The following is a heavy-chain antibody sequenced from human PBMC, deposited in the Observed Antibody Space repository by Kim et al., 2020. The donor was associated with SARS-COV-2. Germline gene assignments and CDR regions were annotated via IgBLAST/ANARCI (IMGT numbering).Heavy chain of an antibody. CDR3: SSGSHSSGRRSYSYFDL. V-gene: IGHV4-34*01. D-gene: IGHD6-25*01. CDR2: INDSEST. J-gene: IGHJ2*01. CDR1: GGSFSGYY. Sequence: SETLSLTCAVYGGSFSGYYWSWIRQPPWTGLEWVGEINDSESTNSNSSLKSRVTRSLSTSKNQFTLKLSFVTAADTAAYYCSSGSHSSGRRSYSYFDL.